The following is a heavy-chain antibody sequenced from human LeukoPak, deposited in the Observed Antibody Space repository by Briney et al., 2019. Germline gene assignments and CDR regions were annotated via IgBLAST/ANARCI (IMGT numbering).Heavy chain of an antibody. D-gene: IGHD2-15*01. Sequence: GGSLRLSCAASGFTFGSNYMSWVRQAPGKGLEWVSVIYSGGSTYYADSVKGRFTISRDNSKNTLYLQMNSLRAEDTAVYYCASDRTEGYCSGGSCHSNPPFDYWGQGTLVTVSS. J-gene: IGHJ4*02. CDR3: ASDRTEGYCSGGSCHSNPPFDY. CDR1: GFTFGSNY. V-gene: IGHV3-66*01. CDR2: IYSGGST.